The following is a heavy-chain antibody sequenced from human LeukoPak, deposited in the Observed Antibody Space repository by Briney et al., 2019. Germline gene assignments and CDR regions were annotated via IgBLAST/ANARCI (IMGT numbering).Heavy chain of an antibody. CDR3: ARVRRFVGTGWFKRDAFDI. CDR1: GGSFSGYY. Sequence: SETLSLTCAVYGGSFSGYYWSWVRQPPGKGLEWIGEINHNGITSYNPTLQSRDTIAVDTSKNQFSLNPLSVHAADTAAYYCARVRRFVGTGWFKRDAFDIWGQGTMVTVSS. D-gene: IGHD6-19*01. CDR2: INHNGIT. V-gene: IGHV4-34*01. J-gene: IGHJ3*02.